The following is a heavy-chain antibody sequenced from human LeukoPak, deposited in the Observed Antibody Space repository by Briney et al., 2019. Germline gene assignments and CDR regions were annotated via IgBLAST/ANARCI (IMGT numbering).Heavy chain of an antibody. CDR3: AREKGTNFDY. D-gene: IGHD1-14*01. CDR2: INHSGST. J-gene: IGHJ4*02. V-gene: IGHV4-34*01. CDR1: GGSFSGYY. Sequence: SETLSLTCAVYGGSFSGYYRSWIRQPPGKGLEWIGEINHSGSTNYNPSLKSRVTISVDTSKNQFSLKLSSVTAADTAVYYCAREKGTNFDYWGQGTLVTVSS.